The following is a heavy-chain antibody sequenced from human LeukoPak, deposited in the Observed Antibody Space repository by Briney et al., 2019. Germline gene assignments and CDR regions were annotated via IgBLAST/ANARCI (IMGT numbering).Heavy chain of an antibody. V-gene: IGHV3-23*01. CDR3: AKDGYYDSSGSYY. D-gene: IGHD3-22*01. CDR1: GGSISSGGYY. CDR2: ISGSGGST. Sequence: ETLSLTCTVSGGSISSGGYYWSWIRQAPGKGLEWVSAISGSGGSTYYADSVKGRFTIPRDNSKNTLYLQMNSLRAEDTAVYYCAKDGYYDSSGSYYWGQGTLVTVSS. J-gene: IGHJ4*02.